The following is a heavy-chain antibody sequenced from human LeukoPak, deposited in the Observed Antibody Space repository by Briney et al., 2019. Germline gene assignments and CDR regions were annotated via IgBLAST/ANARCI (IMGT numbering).Heavy chain of an antibody. V-gene: IGHV3-33*01. CDR3: ARDFAPAHYGDYRWFDP. J-gene: IGHJ5*02. CDR1: GFTFSSHA. CDR2: IWYDASIQ. Sequence: GRSLRLSCAASGFTFSSHAMHWVRQAPGKGLEWVAVIWYDASIQYYVDSVKGRVTISRDNSKNTLYLQMNSLRVEDTAVYYCARDFAPAHYGDYRWFDPWGQGTLVTVSS. D-gene: IGHD4-17*01.